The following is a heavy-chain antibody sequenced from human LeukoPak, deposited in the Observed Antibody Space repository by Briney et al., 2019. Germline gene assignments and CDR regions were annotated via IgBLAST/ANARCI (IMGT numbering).Heavy chain of an antibody. Sequence: SETLSLTCTVSGGSISSYYWSWIRQPAGKGLEWIGRISASGSTNYAPSLRSRVTMSVDTSTNQFSLKLSSVTAADTAVYYCARADIVVVPAASYFYYYMDVWGKGTTVTVSS. CDR1: GGSISSYY. CDR3: ARADIVVVPAASYFYYYMDV. V-gene: IGHV4-4*07. D-gene: IGHD2-2*01. J-gene: IGHJ6*03. CDR2: ISASGST.